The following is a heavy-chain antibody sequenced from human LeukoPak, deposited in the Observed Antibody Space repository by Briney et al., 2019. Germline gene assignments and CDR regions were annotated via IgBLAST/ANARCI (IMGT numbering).Heavy chain of an antibody. D-gene: IGHD4-23*01. CDR2: VGLTGGSI. CDR3: AREYGGNSLDK. Sequence: PGGSLRLSCTASGFTFTNYAMSWVRQSPGKGLEWISSVGLTGGSIYYADSIKGRFTISRDNANNSVFLHMNSLRAEDTGVYYCAREYGGNSLDKWGQGVLVTVSS. J-gene: IGHJ4*02. CDR1: GFTFTNYA. V-gene: IGHV3-21*01.